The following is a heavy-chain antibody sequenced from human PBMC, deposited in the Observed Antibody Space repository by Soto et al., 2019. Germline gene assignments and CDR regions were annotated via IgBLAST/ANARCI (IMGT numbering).Heavy chain of an antibody. CDR3: ARDPGDGVNDYYCYGVDV. CDR1: GGSITTSF. CDR2: IYHTGST. Sequence: SETLSLTCSVSGGSITTSFWGWIRQPPGKGLEWIGYIYHTGSTNYNPSLESRVTISVDTSKNQFSLKLSSVTAADTAVYYCARDPGDGVNDYYCYGVDVWGQGTTVTVSS. J-gene: IGHJ6*02. V-gene: IGHV4-59*01. D-gene: IGHD7-27*01.